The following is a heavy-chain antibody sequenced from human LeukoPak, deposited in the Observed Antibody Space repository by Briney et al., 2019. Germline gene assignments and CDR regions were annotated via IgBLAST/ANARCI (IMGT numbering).Heavy chain of an antibody. J-gene: IGHJ5*02. V-gene: IGHV4-34*01. D-gene: IGHD3-16*01. CDR3: ARGDGAYNWFAP. CDR2: INHSGNT. CDR1: GGSFSGYH. Sequence: SETLSLTCGVYGGSFSGYHWTWVRQPPGEGLEWIGEINHSGNTNYNPSLKSRVTISVDTSKNQFSLKLSSVTAADTAVYYCARGDGAYNWFAPWGQGTLVTVSS.